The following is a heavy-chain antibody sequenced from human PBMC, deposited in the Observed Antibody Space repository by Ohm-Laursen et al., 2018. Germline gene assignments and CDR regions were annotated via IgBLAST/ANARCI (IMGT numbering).Heavy chain of an antibody. CDR3: ALLSYPRGIPYAFDI. J-gene: IGHJ3*02. V-gene: IGHV4-39*01. CDR1: GGSISSSSYY. Sequence: TLTLTGAVSGGSISSSSYYWGWIRQPPGKGLEWIGSIYYSGSTYYNPSLKSRVTISVDTSKNQFSLKLSSVTAADTAVYYCALLSYPRGIPYAFDIWGQGTMVTVSS. CDR2: IYYSGST. D-gene: IGHD3-3*01.